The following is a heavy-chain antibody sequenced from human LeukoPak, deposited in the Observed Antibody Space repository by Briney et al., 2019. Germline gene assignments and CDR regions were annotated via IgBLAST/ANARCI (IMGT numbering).Heavy chain of an antibody. Sequence: PGGSLRLSCAASGFTFSSYAMSTVRQAPGKGLERVSAISGSGGSTYYADSVKGRFTISRDNSKNTLYLQMNSLRAEDTAVYYCAKDRRSAVDYWGQGTLVTVSS. J-gene: IGHJ4*02. CDR1: GFTFSSYA. CDR2: ISGSGGST. V-gene: IGHV3-23*01. D-gene: IGHD6-19*01. CDR3: AKDRRSAVDY.